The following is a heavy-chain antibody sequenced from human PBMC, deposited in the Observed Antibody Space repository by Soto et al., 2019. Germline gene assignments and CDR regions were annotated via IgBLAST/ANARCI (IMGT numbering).Heavy chain of an antibody. D-gene: IGHD1-1*01. CDR3: AHTLGGSAWNEGYFDF. CDR1: GFSLTTSPEG. CDR2: IYLDDDK. J-gene: IGHJ4*02. V-gene: IGHV2-5*02. Sequence: QSTLKESGPTLVEPTAALALTCSFSGFSLTTSPEGVGWFRQPPGKALEWLVVIYLDDDKRYKPSLKNRITITKDTSHMEVTLTMTDMAPKDTATYFCAHTLGGSAWNEGYFDFFGQGIFVTLS.